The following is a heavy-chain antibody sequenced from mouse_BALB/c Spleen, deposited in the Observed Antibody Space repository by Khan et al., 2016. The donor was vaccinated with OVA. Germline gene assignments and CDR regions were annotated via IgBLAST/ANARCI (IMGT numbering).Heavy chain of an antibody. D-gene: IGHD2-3*01. V-gene: IGHV5-17*02. J-gene: IGHJ2*01. CDR1: GFTFSGFG. CDR3: ARTGYYYFDY. CDR2: ISSGSNTI. Sequence: EVELVESGGGLVQTGGSRKLSCAASGFTFSGFGMHWVRQAPEKGLEWVAYISSGSNTIYSADTVKGRSTISKDNPKNPLFLQMTSLRSEDTAMYYCARTGYYYFDYWGQGTTLTVSS.